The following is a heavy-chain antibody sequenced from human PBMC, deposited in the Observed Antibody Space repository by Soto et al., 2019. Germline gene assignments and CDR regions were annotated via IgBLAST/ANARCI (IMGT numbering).Heavy chain of an antibody. CDR3: VSRIPSWVFDY. CDR2: MYSGGDI. CDR1: GFTVNTNY. J-gene: IGHJ4*01. V-gene: IGHV3-53*01. Sequence: HPGGSLRLSGLVSGFTVNTNYMYWVRQAPGRGLEWVSAMYSGGDIHYADSVKSRFTISRDTSENTLYLRMDKLRVEDTAVYFCVSRIPSWVFDYWGQGTLVTVSS. D-gene: IGHD3-16*01.